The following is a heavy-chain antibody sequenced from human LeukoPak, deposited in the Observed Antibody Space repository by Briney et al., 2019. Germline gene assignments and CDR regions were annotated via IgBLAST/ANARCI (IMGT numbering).Heavy chain of an antibody. CDR3: ARDLMISRRYYGMDV. Sequence: GGSLRLSCAASGFTFSSYAMSWVRQAPGKGLEWVSAISGSGGSTYYADSVKGRFTISRDNSKNTLYLQMNSLRAEDTAVYYCARDLMISRRYYGMDVWGQGTTVTVSS. V-gene: IGHV3-23*01. J-gene: IGHJ6*02. D-gene: IGHD3/OR15-3a*01. CDR1: GFTFSSYA. CDR2: ISGSGGST.